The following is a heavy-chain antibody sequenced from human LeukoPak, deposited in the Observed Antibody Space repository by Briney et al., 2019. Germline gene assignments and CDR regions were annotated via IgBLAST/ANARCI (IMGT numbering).Heavy chain of an antibody. CDR3: ARHEDTGVLRFAIDY. J-gene: IGHJ4*02. CDR2: IYTSGST. D-gene: IGHD3-3*01. Sequence: SETLSLTCTVSGGSISSYYWSWIRQPAGKGLEWIGRIYTSGSTNYNPSLKSRVTISVDKSKNQFSLKLSSVTAADTAVYYCARHEDTGVLRFAIDYWGQGTLVTVSS. V-gene: IGHV4-4*07. CDR1: GGSISSYY.